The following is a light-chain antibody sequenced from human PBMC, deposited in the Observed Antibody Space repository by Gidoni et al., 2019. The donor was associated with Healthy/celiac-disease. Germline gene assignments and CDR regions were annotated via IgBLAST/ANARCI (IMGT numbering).Light chain of an antibody. CDR3: QQSYSTRLT. CDR2: AAS. V-gene: IGKV1-39*01. J-gene: IGKJ2*01. CDR1: QSISSY. Sequence: DIQMPQSPSSLSASVGDRVTITCRASQSISSYLNWYQQKPGKAPKLLIYAASSLQSGVPSRFSGSGSGTDFTLTISSLQPEDFATYYCQQSYSTRLTFXQXTKLEIK.